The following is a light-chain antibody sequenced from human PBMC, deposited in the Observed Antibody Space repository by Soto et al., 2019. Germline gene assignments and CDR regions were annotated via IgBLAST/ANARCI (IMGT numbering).Light chain of an antibody. J-gene: IGKJ1*01. CDR1: QSVSSN. CDR2: GAS. Sequence: EIVMTQSPATLSVSPGERATLSCRASQSVSSNLAWYQQKPGQAPRLLIHGASTRATGIPARFSGSGSGTESTLTITSLQSADFAVYYCQQYNNWPPRAFGRGTKVDIX. V-gene: IGKV3-15*01. CDR3: QQYNNWPPRA.